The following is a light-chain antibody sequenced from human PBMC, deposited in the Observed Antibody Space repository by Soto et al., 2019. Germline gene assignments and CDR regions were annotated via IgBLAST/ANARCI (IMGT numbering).Light chain of an antibody. CDR1: QGISSY. CDR3: QQYYSYPRT. J-gene: IGKJ1*01. V-gene: IGKV1-9*01. CDR2: AAS. Sequence: IQLTQSPSSLSASVGDRVTITCRASQGISSYLAWYQQKPGKAPKLLIYAASTLQGGVPSRFSGSGSGTDFTLTISSLQPEDFASYYCQQYYSYPRTFGQGTKVEIK.